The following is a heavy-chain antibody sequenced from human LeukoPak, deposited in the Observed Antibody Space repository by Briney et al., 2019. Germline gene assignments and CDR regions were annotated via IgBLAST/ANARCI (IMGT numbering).Heavy chain of an antibody. CDR3: AKEGRIAAGTGDYFDY. Sequence: GETLRLSCAASGFTFSSYAMSWVRQAPGKGLQGVLGISANGDTTKYADSVKGRFTISRDNAKNTVLLQMNSLTADDTAVYYCAKEGRIAAGTGDYFDYWGQGTLVTVSS. J-gene: IGHJ4*02. D-gene: IGHD6-13*01. CDR2: ISANGDTT. V-gene: IGHV3-23*01. CDR1: GFTFSSYA.